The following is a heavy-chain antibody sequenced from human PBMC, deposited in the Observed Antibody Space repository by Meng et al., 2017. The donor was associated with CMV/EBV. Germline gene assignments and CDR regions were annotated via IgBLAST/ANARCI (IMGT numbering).Heavy chain of an antibody. CDR1: GGIFSSYA. Sequence: QVQRVQSGAEVKXPXFSVKVSXKASGGIFSSYAISWVRQAPGQGLEWMGWISAYNGNTNYAQKLQGRVTMTTDTSTSTAYMELRSLRSDDTAVYYCARYCSGGSCDLPPDYWCQGTLVTVSS. D-gene: IGHD2-15*01. CDR3: ARYCSGGSCDLPPDY. CDR2: ISAYNGNT. V-gene: IGHV1-18*01. J-gene: IGHJ4*02.